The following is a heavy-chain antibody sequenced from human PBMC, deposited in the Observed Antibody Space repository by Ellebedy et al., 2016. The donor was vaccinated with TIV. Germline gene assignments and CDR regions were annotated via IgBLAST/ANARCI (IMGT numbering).Heavy chain of an antibody. Sequence: ASVKVSXXVSGYTLTELSMHWVRQAPGKGLEWMGGFDPEDGETIYAQKFQGRVTMTEDTSTDTAYMELSSLRSEDTAVYYCASVTEDGDYLDYWGQGTLVTVSS. CDR2: FDPEDGET. D-gene: IGHD4-17*01. CDR3: ASVTEDGDYLDY. J-gene: IGHJ4*02. V-gene: IGHV1-24*01. CDR1: GYTLTELS.